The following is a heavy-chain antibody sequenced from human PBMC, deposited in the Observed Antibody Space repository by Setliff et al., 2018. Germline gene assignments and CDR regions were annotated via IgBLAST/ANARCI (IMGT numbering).Heavy chain of an antibody. CDR2: IWYDGSYT. J-gene: IGHJ3*02. V-gene: IGHV3-33*08. CDR3: AGDPPYSGYAFHI. D-gene: IGHD5-12*01. Sequence: GESLKISCAASGFTISYYAIHWVRQAPGKGLEWVAYIWYDGSYTYYTGSVKGRFTISRDNSRNTVYLQMNSLRAEDTAVYYCAGDPPYSGYAFHIWGQGTMVTVSS. CDR1: GFTISYYA.